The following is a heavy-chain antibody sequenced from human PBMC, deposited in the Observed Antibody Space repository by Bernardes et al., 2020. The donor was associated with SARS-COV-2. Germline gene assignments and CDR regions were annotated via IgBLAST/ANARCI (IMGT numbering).Heavy chain of an antibody. V-gene: IGHV4-39*01. CDR1: GGSISSSNYY. J-gene: IGHJ4*02. Sequence: SETLSLTCTVSGGSISSSNYYWGWIRQPPGKGLEFIGIVYYSGSTYYTPSLKSRVTISIDTSRNQFSLNLSSATAADTAVYYCVRRREALRIYYFDYWGQGTLVTVSS. CDR3: VRRREALRIYYFDY. D-gene: IGHD1-26*01. CDR2: VYYSGST.